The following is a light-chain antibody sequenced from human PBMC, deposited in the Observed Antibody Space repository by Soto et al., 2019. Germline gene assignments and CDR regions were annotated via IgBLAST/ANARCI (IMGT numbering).Light chain of an antibody. Sequence: DIQMTQSPSSLSASVGDKVTITCRASQSISTFLNWYQQKPGKAPKVVIYAAFSLQTGVPSRFSGSGSGTDFTLTISSLQPEDFATYYCQQSYTTPWTFGQGTKVDIK. CDR2: AAF. V-gene: IGKV1-39*01. J-gene: IGKJ1*01. CDR1: QSISTF. CDR3: QQSYTTPWT.